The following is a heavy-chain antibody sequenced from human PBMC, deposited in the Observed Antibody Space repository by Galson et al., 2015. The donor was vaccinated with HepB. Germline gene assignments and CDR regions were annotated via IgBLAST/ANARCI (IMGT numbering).Heavy chain of an antibody. V-gene: IGHV4-34*01. CDR2: INQSGNT. CDR3: ARGSCSRPTCYTKSHDAFDI. D-gene: IGHD2-2*02. CDR1: GGSFSDYY. J-gene: IGHJ3*02. Sequence: ETLSLTCAVYGGSFSDYYWNWIRQPPGTGLEWIGEINQSGNTNYNPSLKSRVSISVDTSKDQFSLELRSLAAADTAVYYCARGSCSRPTCYTKSHDAFDIWGQGTMVTVSS.